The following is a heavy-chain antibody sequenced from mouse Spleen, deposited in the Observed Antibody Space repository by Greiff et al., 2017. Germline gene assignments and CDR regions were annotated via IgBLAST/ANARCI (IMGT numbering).Heavy chain of an antibody. D-gene: IGHD2-14*01. Sequence: EVQLVESGGGLVKLGGSLKLSCAASGFTFSSYAMSWVRQTPEKRLEWVATISSGGGNTYYPDSVKGRFTISRDNAKNTLYLQMSSLKSEDTAMYYCAREGGYPYYFDYWGQGTTLTVSS. CDR2: ISSGGGNT. CDR1: GFTFSSYA. J-gene: IGHJ2*01. CDR3: AREGGYPYYFDY. V-gene: IGHV5-9-3*01.